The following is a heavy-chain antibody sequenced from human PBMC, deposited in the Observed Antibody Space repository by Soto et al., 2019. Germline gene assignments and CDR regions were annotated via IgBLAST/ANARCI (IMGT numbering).Heavy chain of an antibody. Sequence: EVQLLESGGGLVQPGGSLRLSCAASGITFSNYAMSWVRQAPGKGLEWVSAISGSGGSTYYADSVKSRFTISRDNSKNSLYLQMNSLRAEDTAVYYCARVYYESRGPTKYRAFDFWGQGTMVTVSS. CDR2: ISGSGGST. CDR1: GITFSNYA. J-gene: IGHJ3*01. CDR3: ARVYYESRGPTKYRAFDF. D-gene: IGHD3-22*01. V-gene: IGHV3-23*01.